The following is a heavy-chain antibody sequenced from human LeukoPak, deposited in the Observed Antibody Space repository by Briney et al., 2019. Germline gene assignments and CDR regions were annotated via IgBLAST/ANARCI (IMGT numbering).Heavy chain of an antibody. J-gene: IGHJ4*02. Sequence: SETLSLTCTVSGGSINSYSWSWIRQPAGKGLEWIGRIYSSGSPNYNPSLKSRVTMSVDTSKNQFFLRLSSVTAADTAVYYCARDEGDGSYFDNWGQGTLVTVSS. CDR2: IYSSGSP. CDR3: ARDEGDGSYFDN. CDR1: GGSINSYS. D-gene: IGHD2-15*01. V-gene: IGHV4-4*07.